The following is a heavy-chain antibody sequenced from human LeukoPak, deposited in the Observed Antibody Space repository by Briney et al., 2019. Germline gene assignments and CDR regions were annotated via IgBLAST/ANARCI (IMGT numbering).Heavy chain of an antibody. V-gene: IGHV1-46*01. J-gene: IGHJ3*02. CDR2: INPSGGST. Sequence: ASVKVSCKASGYTFTSYYMHWVRQAPGQGLEWMGIINPSGGSTSYAQKFQGRVTMTRDMSTSTVYMELSSLRSEDTAVYYCARPAAGNRDAFDIWGQGTMVTVSS. D-gene: IGHD6-13*01. CDR3: ARPAAGNRDAFDI. CDR1: GYTFTSYY.